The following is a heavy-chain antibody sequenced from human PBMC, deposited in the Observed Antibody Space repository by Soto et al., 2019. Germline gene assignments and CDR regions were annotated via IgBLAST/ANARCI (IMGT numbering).Heavy chain of an antibody. D-gene: IGHD3-22*01. V-gene: IGHV1-69*13. J-gene: IGHJ6*02. CDR1: GGTFSSYA. CDR3: ARAVYYDSSGKNYRGVYGMDV. CDR2: IIPIFGTA. Sequence: SVKVSCKASGGTFSSYAISWVRQAPGQGLEWMGGIIPIFGTANYAQKFQGRVTITADESTSTAYMELSSLRSEDTAVYYCARAVYYDSSGKNYRGVYGMDVWGQGTKVTVSS.